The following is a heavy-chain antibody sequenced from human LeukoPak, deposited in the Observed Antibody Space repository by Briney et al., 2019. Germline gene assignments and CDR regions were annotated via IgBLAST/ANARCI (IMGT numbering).Heavy chain of an antibody. CDR3: ARHSRTYYDFDY. Sequence: PSETLSLTCTVSGGSISSYYWSWIRQPPGKGLEWIGYIYYSGTTNYNPPLKSRVTISVDTSKNQFSLKLTSVTAADTAVYYCARHSRTYYDFDYWGQGTLVTVSS. CDR1: GGSISSYY. D-gene: IGHD1-26*01. J-gene: IGHJ4*02. V-gene: IGHV4-59*08. CDR2: IYYSGTT.